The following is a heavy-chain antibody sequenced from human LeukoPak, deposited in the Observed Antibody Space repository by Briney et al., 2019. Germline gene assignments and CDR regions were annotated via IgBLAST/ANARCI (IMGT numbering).Heavy chain of an antibody. CDR3: AKERVSSGWNPHWFDP. J-gene: IGHJ5*02. V-gene: IGHV3-23*01. CDR2: ISGSGTTT. CDR1: GFTFSSYA. D-gene: IGHD6-19*01. Sequence: GGSPRLSCAASGFTFSSYAMYWVRQAPGKGLEWVSDISGSGTTTNYADSVKGRFTISRDNSKNTLYLQMNSLRAEDTAVYYCAKERVSSGWNPHWFDPWGQGTLVTVSS.